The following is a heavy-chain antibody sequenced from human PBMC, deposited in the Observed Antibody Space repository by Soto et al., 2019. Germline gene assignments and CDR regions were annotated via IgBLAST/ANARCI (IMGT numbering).Heavy chain of an antibody. CDR1: GGSFSGYY. V-gene: IGHV4-34*01. Sequence: PSETLSLTCAVYGGSFSGYYWSWIRQPPGKGLEWIGEINHSGSTNYNPSLKSRVTISVDTSKNQFSLKLSSVTAADTALYYCARPPGNFFSYGAGRSFDYGGRGPRATAPS. CDR2: INHSGST. CDR3: ARPPGNFFSYGAGRSFDY. J-gene: IGHJ4*02. D-gene: IGHD3-10*01.